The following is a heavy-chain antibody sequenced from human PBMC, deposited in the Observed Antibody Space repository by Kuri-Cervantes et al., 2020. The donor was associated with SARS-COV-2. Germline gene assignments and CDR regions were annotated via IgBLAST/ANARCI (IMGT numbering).Heavy chain of an antibody. J-gene: IGHJ6*02. CDR2: ISYDGSDK. CDR3: ARGAAAADYFFYGMDV. V-gene: IGHV3-30*03. Sequence: GESLKIPCAASGFTFSNFGMHWVRQAPGKGLEWVTLISYDGSDKYYADSGKGRFTISRDNSKSTLFLQMNSLRAEDTAEYYCARGAAAADYFFYGMDVWGRGTTVTVSS. D-gene: IGHD6-13*01. CDR1: GFTFSNFG.